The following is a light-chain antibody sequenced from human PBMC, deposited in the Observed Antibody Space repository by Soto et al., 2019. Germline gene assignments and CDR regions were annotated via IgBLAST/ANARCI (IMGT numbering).Light chain of an antibody. V-gene: IGKV3-20*01. J-gene: IGKJ5*01. CDR2: GAS. CDR3: QQYAGPPTT. CDR1: QSVSRH. Sequence: EIVLTQSPATLSLSPGERATLSCRASQSVSRHLAWYQQKPGQAPRVIMYGASRRATGIPDRLSGGGSGTDFTLTISRLEPEDFAVYFCQQYAGPPTTFGQGTRLEIK.